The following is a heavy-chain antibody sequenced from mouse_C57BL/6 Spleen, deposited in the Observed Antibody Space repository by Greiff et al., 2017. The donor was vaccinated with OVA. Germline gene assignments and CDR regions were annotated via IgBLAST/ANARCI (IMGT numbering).Heavy chain of an antibody. D-gene: IGHD1-1*01. Sequence: QVQLQQSGAELVKPGASVKISCKASGYAFSSFWMNWVKQRPGKGLEWIGQIYPGDGDTNYNGKFKGKATLTADKSSSTAYMQISSLTSEDSAVYFCARGTTDAYYFDYWGQGTTLTVSS. J-gene: IGHJ2*01. CDR1: GYAFSSFW. CDR3: ARGTTDAYYFDY. CDR2: IYPGDGDT. V-gene: IGHV1-80*01.